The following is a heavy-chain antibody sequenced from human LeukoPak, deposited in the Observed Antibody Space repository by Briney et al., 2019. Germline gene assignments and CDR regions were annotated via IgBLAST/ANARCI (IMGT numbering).Heavy chain of an antibody. J-gene: IGHJ4*02. CDR2: IKSNVDGGTA. CDR3: MSDPRIPGGVDY. Sequence: KPGGSLRLSCAVSGLYFPELWMSWVGLSPEKGLEWVGRIKSNVDGGTADYMTSVKGRLTISRDDSKYTLYLQLSSLKTEDTGIYSYMSDPRIPGGVDYWGRGTLVTVSS. D-gene: IGHD2-21*01. V-gene: IGHV3-15*01. CDR1: GLYFPELW.